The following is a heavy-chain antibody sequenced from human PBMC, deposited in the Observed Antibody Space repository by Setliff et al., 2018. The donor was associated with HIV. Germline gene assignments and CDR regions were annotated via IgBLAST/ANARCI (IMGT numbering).Heavy chain of an antibody. CDR2: IYYSGNP. V-gene: IGHV4-31*03. CDR3: NSKNMLYLEMNSLRAEDTAIYYCARDVTVRLSVEYYFDY. J-gene: IGHJ4*02. CDR1: GGSISSGYYY. D-gene: IGHD2-8*01. Sequence: SETLSLTCTVSGGSISSGYYYWSWIRQHPGKGLEWIGYIYYSGNPFYNPSLRSRVTISLDTSKNQFSLKLSSVKGRFTISRDNSKNMLYLEMNSLRAEDTAIYYCARDVTVRLSVEYYFDYWGQGTLVTVSS.